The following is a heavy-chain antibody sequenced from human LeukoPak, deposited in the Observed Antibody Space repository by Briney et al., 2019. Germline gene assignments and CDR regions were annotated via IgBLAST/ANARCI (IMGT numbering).Heavy chain of an antibody. J-gene: IGHJ4*02. D-gene: IGHD5-24*01. V-gene: IGHV1-2*02. Sequence: ASVQVSCKAYGYTFINYYMHWVRQAPGQGLEWMGWINPNSGVTNYAQKFQGRVTMTRDTSISTAFMELSRLGSDDTAVYYCARARKAMANNHYFDYWGQGPLVTVSS. CDR2: INPNSGVT. CDR3: ARARKAMANNHYFDY. CDR1: GYTFINYY.